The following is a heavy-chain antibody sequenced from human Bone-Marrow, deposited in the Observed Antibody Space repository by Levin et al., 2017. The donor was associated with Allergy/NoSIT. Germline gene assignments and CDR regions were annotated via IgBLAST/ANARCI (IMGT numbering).Heavy chain of an antibody. CDR1: GFIFRGPX. D-gene: IGHD4/OR15-4a*01. Sequence: LSLPCAASGFIFRGPXMHCXXGGAGQGLEWVAVISYEGSDEHYADSVKGRFTISRDNSKNTLYLQMTNLRSEDTALYYCAKGAFDYWGQGTLVTVSS. CDR3: AKGAFDY. J-gene: IGHJ4*02. V-gene: IGHV3-30*18. CDR2: ISYEGSDE.